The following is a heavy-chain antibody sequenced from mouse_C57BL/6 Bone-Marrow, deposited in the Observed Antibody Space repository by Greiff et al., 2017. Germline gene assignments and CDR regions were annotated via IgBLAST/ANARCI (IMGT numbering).Heavy chain of an antibody. J-gene: IGHJ3*01. V-gene: IGHV1-81*01. CDR3: ARLYYDYGGFAY. CDR1: GYTFTSYG. CDR2: IYPRSGNT. D-gene: IGHD2-4*01. Sequence: QVQLQQSGAELARPGASVKLSCKASGYTFTSYGISWVKQRTGQGLEWIGEIYPRSGNTYYNEKFKGKATLTADKSSSTAYMELRSLTSEDSAVYFCARLYYDYGGFAYWGQGTLGTVSA.